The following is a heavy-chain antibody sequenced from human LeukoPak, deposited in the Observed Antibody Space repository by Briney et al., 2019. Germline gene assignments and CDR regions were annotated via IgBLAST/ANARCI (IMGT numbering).Heavy chain of an antibody. J-gene: IGHJ6*02. CDR2: IWYDGSNQ. CDR3: AKVGSSMSFYYCYGMDV. D-gene: IGHD6-13*01. CDR1: GFTFSSYG. Sequence: GGSLRLSCAASGFTFSSYGMHWVRQAPGKGLEWVAVIWYDGSNQYYAGSVKGRFTISRDNSKDTLYLQMDSLRAEDTAVYYCAKVGSSMSFYYCYGMDVWGRGTTVTVSS. V-gene: IGHV3-33*03.